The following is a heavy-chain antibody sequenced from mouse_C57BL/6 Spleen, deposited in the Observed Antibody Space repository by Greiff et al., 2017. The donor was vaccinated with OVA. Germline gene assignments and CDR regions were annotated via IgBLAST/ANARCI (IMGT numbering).Heavy chain of an antibody. J-gene: IGHJ4*01. CDR1: GFSLTSYA. Sequence: VQLVESGPGLVAPSQSLSITCTVSGFSLTSYAISWVRQPPGKGLEWLGVIWTGGGTNYNSALKSRLSISKDNSKSQVFLKMNSLQTDDTARYYCARKSTVVATGAMDYWGQGTSVTVSS. V-gene: IGHV2-9-1*01. CDR2: IWTGGGT. CDR3: ARKSTVVATGAMDY. D-gene: IGHD1-1*01.